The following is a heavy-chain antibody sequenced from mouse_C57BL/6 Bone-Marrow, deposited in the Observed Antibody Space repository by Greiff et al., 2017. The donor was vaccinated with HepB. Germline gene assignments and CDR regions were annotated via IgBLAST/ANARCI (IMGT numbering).Heavy chain of an antibody. CDR2: INPNNGGT. D-gene: IGHD1-1*01. CDR1: GYTFTDYY. CDR3: ARTHSLYGSRTWGFAY. V-gene: IGHV1-26*01. Sequence: EVQLQQSGPELVKPGASVKISCKASGYTFTDYYMNWVKQSHGKSLEWIGDINPNNGGTSYNQKFKGKATLTVDKSSSTAYMELRSLTSEDSAVYYCARTHSLYGSRTWGFAYWGQGTLVTVSA. J-gene: IGHJ3*01.